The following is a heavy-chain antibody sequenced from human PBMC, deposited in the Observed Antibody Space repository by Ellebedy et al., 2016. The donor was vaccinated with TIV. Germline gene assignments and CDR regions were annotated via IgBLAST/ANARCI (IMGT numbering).Heavy chain of an antibody. J-gene: IGHJ5*02. D-gene: IGHD6-19*01. V-gene: IGHV3-21*01. Sequence: PGGSLRLSCAASGFTFSSYSMNWVRQAPGKGLEWVSSISSSSSYIYYADSVKGRFTISRDNAKNSLYLQMNSLRAEDTAVYYCARDKEQWPGNWFDPWGQGTLVTVSS. CDR3: ARDKEQWPGNWFDP. CDR2: ISSSSSYI. CDR1: GFTFSSYS.